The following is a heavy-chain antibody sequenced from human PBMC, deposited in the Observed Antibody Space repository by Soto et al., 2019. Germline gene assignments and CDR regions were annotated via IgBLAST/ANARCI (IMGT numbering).Heavy chain of an antibody. J-gene: IGHJ3*02. CDR2: INPSGGST. Sequence: ASVKVSCKASGYTFTSNYMHWVRQAPGQGLEWMGIINPSGGSTAYAQKFQGRVTMTRDTSTNTVYMELRSLRSDDTAVYYCAREFLGDDDAFDIWGQGTMVTVSS. CDR3: AREFLGDDDAFDI. V-gene: IGHV1-46*03. D-gene: IGHD2-21*02. CDR1: GYTFTSNY.